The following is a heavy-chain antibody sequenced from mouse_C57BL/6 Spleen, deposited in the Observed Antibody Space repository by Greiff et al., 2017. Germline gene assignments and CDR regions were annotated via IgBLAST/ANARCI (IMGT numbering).Heavy chain of an antibody. Sequence: QVQLQQSGAELVRPGASVKLSCKASGYTFTDYYIHWVKQRPGQGLEWIARIYPGSGTTYYNEKFKGKATMTAEKPSSTAYMQLSSLTSEDSAVYFCARSAYWGQGTLVTVSA. CDR1: GYTFTDYY. J-gene: IGHJ3*01. V-gene: IGHV1-76*01. CDR2: IYPGSGTT. CDR3: ARSAY.